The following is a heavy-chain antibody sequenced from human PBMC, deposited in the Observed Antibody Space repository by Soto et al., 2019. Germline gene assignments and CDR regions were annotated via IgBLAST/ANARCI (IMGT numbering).Heavy chain of an antibody. D-gene: IGHD2-15*01. J-gene: IGHJ4*02. Sequence: EVQLLESGGGLVQPGGSLRLSCAASGFTFTPYAMTWVRQAPGKGLEWVSVITGGVGVTYYADSVKGRFTISRDNSKGTRYLQMNNLRAEDTAVYYCAKFQGAAVNQWCFHYWGQGTLVTVSS. CDR2: ITGGVGVT. V-gene: IGHV3-23*01. CDR3: AKFQGAAVNQWCFHY. CDR1: GFTFTPYA.